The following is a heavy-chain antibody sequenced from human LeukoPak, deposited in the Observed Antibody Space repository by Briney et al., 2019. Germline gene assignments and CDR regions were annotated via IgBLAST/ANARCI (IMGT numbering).Heavy chain of an antibody. J-gene: IGHJ4*02. CDR3: ARGRRWAHY. V-gene: IGHV4-39*01. Sequence: PSETLSLTCTVSGGSISSSSYYWGWIRQPPGKGLEWIGSIYYSGSTYYNPSLKSRVTISVDTSKNQFSLKLSSVTAADTAVYYCARGRRWAHYWGQGTLVTVSS. CDR1: GGSISSSSYY. CDR2: IYYSGST. D-gene: IGHD1-26*01.